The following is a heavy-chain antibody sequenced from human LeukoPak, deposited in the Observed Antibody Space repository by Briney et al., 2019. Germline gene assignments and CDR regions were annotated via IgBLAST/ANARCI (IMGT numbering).Heavy chain of an antibody. D-gene: IGHD6-19*01. J-gene: IGHJ4*02. CDR2: IYRSGST. V-gene: IGHV4-38-2*02. Sequence: SETLSLTCTVSGYSISNGYYWDWIRQPPGRGLAWIGNIYRSGSTSYNPSLKSRVTISVDTSKNQFSLKVNSVTAADTAVYYCARRHSSGWFYYWGQGTLVTVSS. CDR1: GYSISNGYY. CDR3: ARRHSSGWFYY.